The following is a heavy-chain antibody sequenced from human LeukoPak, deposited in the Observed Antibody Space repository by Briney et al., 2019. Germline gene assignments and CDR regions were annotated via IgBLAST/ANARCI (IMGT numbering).Heavy chain of an antibody. J-gene: IGHJ4*02. D-gene: IGHD3-3*01. CDR1: GGSISSYY. V-gene: IGHV4-59*01. CDR2: IYYSGST. CDR3: ASNYDFWSGSPFDY. Sequence: KTSETLSLTCTVSGGSISSYYWSWIRQPPGKGLEWIGYIYYSGSTNYNPSLKSRVTISVDTSKNQFSLKLSSVTAADTAVYYCASNYDFWSGSPFDYWGQGTLVTASS.